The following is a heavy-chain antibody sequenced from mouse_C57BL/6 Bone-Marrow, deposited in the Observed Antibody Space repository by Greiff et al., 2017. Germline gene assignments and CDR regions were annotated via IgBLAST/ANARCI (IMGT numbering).Heavy chain of an antibody. Sequence: VQLQQSGAELVRPGSSVKLSCKASGYTFTSYWMDWVKQRPGQGLEWIGNIYPSDSETHYNQKFKDKATLTVDKSSSTAYMQLSSLTSEDSAVYYCARSGGGHYFDYWGQGTTLTVSS. V-gene: IGHV1-61*01. CDR3: ARSGGGHYFDY. CDR2: IYPSDSET. D-gene: IGHD1-1*02. J-gene: IGHJ2*01. CDR1: GYTFTSYW.